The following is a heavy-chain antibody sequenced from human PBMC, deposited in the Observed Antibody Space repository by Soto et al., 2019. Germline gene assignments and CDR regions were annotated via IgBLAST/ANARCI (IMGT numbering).Heavy chain of an antibody. D-gene: IGHD4-17*01. CDR2: ISSSSSYI. CDR1: GFTFSSST. V-gene: IGHV3-21*06. J-gene: IGHJ6*02. CDR3: ARDGSTVTTNYHYAMDV. Sequence: GGSLRLSCTGSGFTFSSSTMTWVRQGPGKGLEWVSSISSSSSYIYFADSLKGRFTISRDNAKNSLYLQMNSLRAEDTAVYYCARDGSTVTTNYHYAMDVWGQGTTVTVSS.